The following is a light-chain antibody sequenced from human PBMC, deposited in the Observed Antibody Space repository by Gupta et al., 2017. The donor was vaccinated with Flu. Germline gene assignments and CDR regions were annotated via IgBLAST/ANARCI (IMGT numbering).Light chain of an antibody. Sequence: PSSLAASVGDRVSIISRSSQSVSNFVKWYQQKPWKAPKLLIFAASTVQGGVPSRCSGSGSGTDFTLTSDGLQPADFATYYCHQCESNPKTFGRGTRLDMK. CDR2: AAS. CDR3: HQCESNPKT. CDR1: QSVSNF. J-gene: IGKJ5*01. V-gene: IGKV1-39*01.